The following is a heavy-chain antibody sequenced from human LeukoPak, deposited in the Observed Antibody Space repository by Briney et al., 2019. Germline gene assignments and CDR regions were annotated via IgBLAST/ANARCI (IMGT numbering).Heavy chain of an antibody. V-gene: IGHV3-23*01. Sequence: PGGSLRLSCAASGFTFSSYWMTWVRQAPGKGLEWVSAISGSGGSTYYADSVKGRFTISRDNSKNTLYLQMNSLRAEDTAVYYCAKVGGRYDFWSGYSDWGQGTMVTVSS. J-gene: IGHJ3*01. CDR3: AKVGGRYDFWSGYSD. CDR1: GFTFSSYW. D-gene: IGHD3-3*01. CDR2: ISGSGGST.